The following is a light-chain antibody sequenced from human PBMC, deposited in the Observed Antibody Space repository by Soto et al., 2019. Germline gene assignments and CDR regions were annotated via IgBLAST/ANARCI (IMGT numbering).Light chain of an antibody. CDR2: DAS. Sequence: EIVLTQSPVTLSLSPGERVTLSCRASQSVSSYFAWYQQKPGQAPRLLIYDASNRATGIPARFSGSGSGTDFTLSISSIEPEDFAVYYCQQRSNCPPMYTFGQGTKLEIK. J-gene: IGKJ2*01. V-gene: IGKV3-11*01. CDR3: QQRSNCPPMYT. CDR1: QSVSSY.